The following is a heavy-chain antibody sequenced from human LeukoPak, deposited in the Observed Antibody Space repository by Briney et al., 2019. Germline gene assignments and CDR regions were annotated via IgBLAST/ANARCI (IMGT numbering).Heavy chain of an antibody. CDR2: INLSGSS. J-gene: IGHJ6*02. CDR3: ASPALGYCSSTSCLPYYGMDV. D-gene: IGHD2-2*01. V-gene: IGHV4-34*01. Sequence: PSETLSLTCAVYGGSFRNYYWNWIRQPPGKGLEWIGEINLSGSSSYNPSLKSRVTISVDTSKNQFSLKLSSVTAADTAVYYCASPALGYCSSTSCLPYYGMDVWGQGTTVTVSS. CDR1: GGSFRNYY.